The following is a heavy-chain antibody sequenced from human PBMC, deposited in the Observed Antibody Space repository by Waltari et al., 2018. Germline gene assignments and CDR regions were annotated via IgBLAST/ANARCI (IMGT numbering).Heavy chain of an antibody. CDR1: GYTFTSYD. V-gene: IGHV1-8*03. CDR3: ARAVDGCSGGSCYSVYGY. D-gene: IGHD2-15*01. Sequence: QVQLVQSGAEVKKPGASVKVSCKASGYTFTSYDINWVRQATGQGLEWMGWMNPNSGNTGYAQKFQGRVTITRNTSISTAYMGLSSLRSEDTAVYYCARAVDGCSGGSCYSVYGYWGQGTLVTVSS. CDR2: MNPNSGNT. J-gene: IGHJ4*02.